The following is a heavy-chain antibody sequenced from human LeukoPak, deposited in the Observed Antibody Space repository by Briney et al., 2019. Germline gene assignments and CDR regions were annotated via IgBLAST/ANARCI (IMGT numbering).Heavy chain of an antibody. J-gene: IGHJ4*02. Sequence: GGSLRLSCAASGFTFSSYAMSWVRQAPGKGLEWVSGISGSGGTTYYADSVQGRFTISRDNSKKTVFLQMSSLRAEDTAVYYCAKGDVVPAITPLDYWGQGTLVTVSS. CDR1: GFTFSSYA. CDR2: ISGSGGTT. D-gene: IGHD5-12*01. CDR3: AKGDVVPAITPLDY. V-gene: IGHV3-23*01.